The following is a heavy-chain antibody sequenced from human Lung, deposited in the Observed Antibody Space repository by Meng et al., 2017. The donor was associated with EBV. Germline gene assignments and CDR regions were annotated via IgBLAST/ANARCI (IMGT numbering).Heavy chain of an antibody. V-gene: IGHV3-21*01. Sequence: EVQLVEPGGGSVKPGGSLRLSCAAPGFTFSSYTMNWVRQAPGKGLEWVSSISSSSVNIYYADSVKGRFTISRDNAKNSLYLQMNSLRAEDTAVYYCARAPSYGDYWGQGTLVTVYS. CDR2: ISSSSVNI. CDR1: GFTFSSYT. CDR3: ARAPSYGDY. D-gene: IGHD5-18*01. J-gene: IGHJ4*02.